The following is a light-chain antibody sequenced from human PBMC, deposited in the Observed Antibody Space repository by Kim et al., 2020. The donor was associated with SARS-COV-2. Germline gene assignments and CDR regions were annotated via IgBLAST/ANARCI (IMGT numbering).Light chain of an antibody. CDR3: AACDDSLNGVV. J-gene: IGLJ2*01. V-gene: IGLV1-44*01. CDR2: SNN. CDR1: SSNIGGNT. Sequence: QSVLTQPPSASGTPGQRVTISCSGSSSNIGGNTVTWYQQLPGTAPKLLIYSNNQRPSGVPYRFSGSKSGNSASLAISGLQSEDEADYYCAACDDSLNGVVFGGGTQLTVL.